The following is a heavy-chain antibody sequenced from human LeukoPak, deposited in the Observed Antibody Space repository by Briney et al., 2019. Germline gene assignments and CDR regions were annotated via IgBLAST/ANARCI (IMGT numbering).Heavy chain of an antibody. D-gene: IGHD3-22*01. CDR1: GFTFSSYG. V-gene: IGHV3-30*02. J-gene: IGHJ4*02. Sequence: GGSLRLSCAASGFTFSSYGMHWVRQAPGKGLEWVAFIRYDGSNKYYADSVKGRFTISRDNAKNSLYLQMNSLRAEDTAVYYCARATAYYDSSGYYYYFDYWGQGTLVTVSS. CDR2: IRYDGSNK. CDR3: ARATAYYDSSGYYYYFDY.